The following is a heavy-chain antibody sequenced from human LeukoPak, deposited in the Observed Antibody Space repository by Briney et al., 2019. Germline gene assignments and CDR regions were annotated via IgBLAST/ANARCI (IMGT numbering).Heavy chain of an antibody. CDR3: ARQSDSSGYSFDY. V-gene: IGHV5-51*01. CDR1: GYRFATYW. CDR2: IYPGDSDT. J-gene: IGHJ4*02. D-gene: IGHD3-22*01. Sequence: GESLKISCKGSGYRFATYWIGWVRQMPGKGLEWMGIIYPGDSDTRYSPSFQGQVTISADKSISTAYLQWSSLKASDTAMYYCARQSDSSGYSFDYWGQGTLVTVSS.